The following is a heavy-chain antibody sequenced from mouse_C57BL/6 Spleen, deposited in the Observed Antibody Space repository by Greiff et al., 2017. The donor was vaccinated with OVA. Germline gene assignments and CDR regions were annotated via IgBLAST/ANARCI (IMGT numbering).Heavy chain of an antibody. Sequence: VQGVESGAELVRPGASVTLSCKASGYTFTDYEMHWVKQTPVHGLEWIGAIDPETGGTAYNQKFKGKAILTADKSSSTAYMELRSLTSEDSAVYYCTRSHDGYYWYFDVWGTGTTVTVSS. V-gene: IGHV1-15*01. D-gene: IGHD2-3*01. CDR2: IDPETGGT. J-gene: IGHJ1*03. CDR3: TRSHDGYYWYFDV. CDR1: GYTFTDYE.